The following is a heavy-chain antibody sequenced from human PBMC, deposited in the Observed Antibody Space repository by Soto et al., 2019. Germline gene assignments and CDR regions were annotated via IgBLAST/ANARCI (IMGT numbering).Heavy chain of an antibody. Sequence: EVQLVESGGGLVQPGGSLRLSCAASGFIVSSNYMNWVRQAPGKGLEWVSVIYRGGDTFHADSVKGRFTISRDNSKNTLYLQMKSLRAEDTAVYYCVRDTWRCGADCPGYAEQFQHWGQGTLVTVSS. CDR3: VRDTWRCGADCPGYAEQFQH. D-gene: IGHD2-21*02. CDR1: GFIVSSNY. CDR2: IYRGGDT. V-gene: IGHV3-66*01. J-gene: IGHJ1*01.